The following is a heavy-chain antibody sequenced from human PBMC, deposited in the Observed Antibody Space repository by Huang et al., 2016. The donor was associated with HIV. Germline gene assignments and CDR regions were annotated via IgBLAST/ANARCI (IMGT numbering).Heavy chain of an antibody. J-gene: IGHJ3*02. CDR2: IKQDGSDE. CDR1: GFTFSSYW. Sequence: EVQLVESGGGLVQPGGSLILSCAASGFTFSSYWMSWVRQAAGKGLEGVAKIKQDGSDEYYVDSVKGRFTISGDNAKNSLYLQMNSLRAEDTAVYYCARWAGYPPAFDIWGQGTMVTVSS. V-gene: IGHV3-7*01. CDR3: ARWAGYPPAFDI. D-gene: IGHD2-15*01.